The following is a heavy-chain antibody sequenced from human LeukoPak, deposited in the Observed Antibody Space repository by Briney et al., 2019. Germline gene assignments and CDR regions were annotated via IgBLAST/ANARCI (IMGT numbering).Heavy chain of an antibody. CDR1: GFTFDDYA. D-gene: IGHD5-12*01. V-gene: IGHV3-43D*04. CDR3: AKGYSGYVYSEGGIDFDY. CDR2: ISWDGGST. Sequence: PGGSLRLSCAASGFTFDDYAMHWVRQAPGKGLEWVSLISWDGGSTYYADSVKGRFTISRDNSKNSLYLQMNSLRAEDTALYYCAKGYSGYVYSEGGIDFDYWGQGTLVTVSS. J-gene: IGHJ4*02.